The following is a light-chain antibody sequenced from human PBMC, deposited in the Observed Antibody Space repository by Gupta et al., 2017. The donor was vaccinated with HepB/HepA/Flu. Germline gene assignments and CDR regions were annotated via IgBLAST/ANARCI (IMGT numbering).Light chain of an antibody. V-gene: IGKV1-39*01. Sequence: DIQMTQSPSSLSASVGDRVTISCRASQSISNNLNWYQHKPGKAPQLLMFAASSVQNGVPSRFSGSGSGTDFTLTINSRQPEDFANYYCQQRVDTLWTFGQGTKVEI. J-gene: IGKJ1*01. CDR2: AAS. CDR1: QSISNN. CDR3: QQRVDTLWT.